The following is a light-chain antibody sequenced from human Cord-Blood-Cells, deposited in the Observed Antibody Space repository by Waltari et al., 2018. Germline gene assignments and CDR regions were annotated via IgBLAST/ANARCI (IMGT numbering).Light chain of an antibody. J-gene: IGLJ3*02. CDR2: EGS. Sequence: QSALTQPASVSGSPGQSITISCTGTSSDVGRYNLVSWYQQHPGKAPKLMIYEGSKRPSGVSNRFSGSKSDNTASLTISGLQAEDEADYYCCSYAGSSTWVFGGGTKLTVL. CDR1: SSDVGRYNL. CDR3: CSYAGSSTWV. V-gene: IGLV2-23*01.